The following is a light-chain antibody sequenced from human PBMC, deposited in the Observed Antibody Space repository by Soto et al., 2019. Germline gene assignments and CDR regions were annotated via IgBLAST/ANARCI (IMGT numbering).Light chain of an antibody. J-gene: IGKJ2*01. CDR3: QQYNDWPSMYT. Sequence: EIVMTQSPATLSVSPGERATLSCRASQSFDSNLAWYQQKPGQAPRLLIFGASTRASGVPARFSGSRSGTEFTLTISSLQSEDFAVYYCQQYNDWPSMYTFGQGTKLEMK. V-gene: IGKV3-15*01. CDR1: QSFDSN. CDR2: GAS.